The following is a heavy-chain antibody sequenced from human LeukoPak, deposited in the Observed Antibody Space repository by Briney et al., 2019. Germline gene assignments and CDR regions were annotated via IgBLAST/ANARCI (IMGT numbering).Heavy chain of an antibody. CDR2: IKSKTDGGTT. J-gene: IGHJ5*01. Sequence: PGGSLRLSCTASGFTFGDYAMSWFRQAPGKGLEWVGRIKSKTDGGTTDYAAPVKVRFTISRDDSKNTLYLQMNSLKTEDTAVYYCTTDRGRTELPLFASWGQGTLVTVSS. CDR3: TTDRGRTELPLFAS. D-gene: IGHD1-26*01. V-gene: IGHV3-15*01. CDR1: GFTFGDYA.